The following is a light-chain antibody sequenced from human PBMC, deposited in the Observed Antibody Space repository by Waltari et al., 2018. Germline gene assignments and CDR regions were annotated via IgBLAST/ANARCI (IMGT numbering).Light chain of an antibody. CDR2: GTS. CDR3: QQHNNWPYS. CDR1: QSVSSS. V-gene: IGKV3-15*01. J-gene: IGKJ2*03. Sequence: EIVLTQSPATLSLSPGERATLSCRTSQSVSSSLAWYQQKPGQVPRLLIYGTSNRATGTPDRFSGSGSGTDFTLTISSLEPEDFAVYYCQQHNNWPYSFGQGTKVEIK.